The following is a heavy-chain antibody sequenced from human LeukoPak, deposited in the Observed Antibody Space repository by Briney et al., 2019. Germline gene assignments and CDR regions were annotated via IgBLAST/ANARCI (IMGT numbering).Heavy chain of an antibody. CDR3: ARKWELLTPYSDAFDI. Sequence: PSETLSLTCTVSGGSISSYYWSWIRQPPGKGLEWIGYIYYSGSTNYNPSLKSRVTISVDTSKNQFSLKLSSVTAADTAVYYCARKWELLTPYSDAFDIWGQGTMVTVSS. D-gene: IGHD1-26*01. CDR1: GGSISSYY. CDR2: IYYSGST. V-gene: IGHV4-59*08. J-gene: IGHJ3*02.